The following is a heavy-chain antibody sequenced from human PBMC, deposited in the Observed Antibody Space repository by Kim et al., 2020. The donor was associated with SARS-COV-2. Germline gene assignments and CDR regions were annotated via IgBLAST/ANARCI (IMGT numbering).Heavy chain of an antibody. CDR3: ARDLPAATRGAFDI. J-gene: IGHJ3*02. V-gene: IGHV4-31*02. D-gene: IGHD2-2*01. Sequence: PSLKSRVTISVDTSKNQFSLKLSSVTAADTAVYYCARDLPAATRGAFDIWGQGTMVTVSS.